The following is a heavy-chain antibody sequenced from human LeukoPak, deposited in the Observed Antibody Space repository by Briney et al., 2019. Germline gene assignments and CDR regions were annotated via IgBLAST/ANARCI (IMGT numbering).Heavy chain of an antibody. CDR3: ATRGYCSSTSCFGSFIYDAFDI. V-gene: IGHV1-46*01. CDR1: GYTFTSYY. Sequence: ASVKVSCKASGYTFTSYYMHWVRQAPGQGLGWMGIINPSGGSTSYAQKFQGRVTMTRDTSTSTVYMELSSLRSEDTAVYYCATRGYCSSTSCFGSFIYDAFDIWGQGTMVTVSS. D-gene: IGHD2-2*03. J-gene: IGHJ3*02. CDR2: INPSGGST.